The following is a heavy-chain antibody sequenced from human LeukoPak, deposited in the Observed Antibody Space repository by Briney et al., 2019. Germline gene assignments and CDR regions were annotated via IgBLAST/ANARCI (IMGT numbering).Heavy chain of an antibody. V-gene: IGHV1-46*01. Sequence: ASVKVSCKASGYRFARYYMHWVRQAPGPGIEWMVIINPSNGGTTYAQKFAGRITLTRDTSTSTAYMELSSLRSDDTAIYYCATFTTVSTRDDWGQGSLVAVSS. CDR1: GYRFARYY. J-gene: IGHJ4*02. CDR2: INPSNGGT. D-gene: IGHD5/OR15-5a*01. CDR3: ATFTTVSTRDD.